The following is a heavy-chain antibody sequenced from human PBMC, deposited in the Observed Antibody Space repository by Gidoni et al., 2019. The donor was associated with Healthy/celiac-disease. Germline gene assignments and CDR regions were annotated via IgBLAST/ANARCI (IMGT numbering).Heavy chain of an antibody. CDR2: INHSGST. CDR3: ARTPGCSGGSCYFHNWFDP. D-gene: IGHD2-15*01. J-gene: IGHJ5*02. Sequence: QVQLQQWGAGLLKPSETLSLTCAVYGGSFSGYYWSWIRQTPGKGLEWIGEINHSGSTNYNPSLKSRVTISVDTSKNQFSLKLSSVTAADTAVYYCARTPGCSGGSCYFHNWFDPWGQGTLVTVSS. CDR1: GGSFSGYY. V-gene: IGHV4-34*01.